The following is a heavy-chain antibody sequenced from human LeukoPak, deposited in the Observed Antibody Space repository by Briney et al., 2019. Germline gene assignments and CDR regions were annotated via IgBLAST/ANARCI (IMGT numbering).Heavy chain of an antibody. J-gene: IGHJ4*02. CDR3: ARRGYSYGDY. D-gene: IGHD5-18*01. CDR2: IYYSGST. Sequence: PSETLSLTCTVSGGSISSSSYYWSWIRQPPGKGLEWIGYIYYSGSTNYNPSLKSRVTISVDTSKNQFSLKLSSVTAADTAVYYCARRGYSYGDYWGQGTLITVSS. V-gene: IGHV4-61*01. CDR1: GGSISSSSYY.